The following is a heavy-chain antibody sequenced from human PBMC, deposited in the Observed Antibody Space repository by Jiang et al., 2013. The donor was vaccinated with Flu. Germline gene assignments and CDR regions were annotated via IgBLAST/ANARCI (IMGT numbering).Heavy chain of an antibody. CDR1: GDSVSSNSAA. D-gene: IGHD6-13*01. CDR2: TYYRSKWYN. CDR3: ARDGSSSWYAYRGADAFDI. Sequence: SQTLSLTCAISGDSVSSNSAAWNWIRQSPSRGLEWLGRTYYRSKWYNDYAVSVKSRITINPDTSKNQFSLQLNSVTPEDTAVYYCARDGSSSWYAYRGADAFDIWGQGTMVTVSS. J-gene: IGHJ3*02. V-gene: IGHV6-1*01.